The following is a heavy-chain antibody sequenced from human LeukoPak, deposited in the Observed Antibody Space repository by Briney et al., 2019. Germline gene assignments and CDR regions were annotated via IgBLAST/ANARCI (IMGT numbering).Heavy chain of an antibody. Sequence: SETLSLTCTVSGDSISGFYWSWIRQPPGKGLEWIGEINHSGSTNSNPSLKSRVTISIDTSKNQFSLKLSSVTAADTAVYYCARTTEGGYTYDYFYYYYMDVWGKGTTVTISS. V-gene: IGHV4-34*01. J-gene: IGHJ6*03. CDR2: INHSGST. CDR3: ARTTEGGYTYDYFYYYYMDV. D-gene: IGHD5-18*01. CDR1: GDSISGFY.